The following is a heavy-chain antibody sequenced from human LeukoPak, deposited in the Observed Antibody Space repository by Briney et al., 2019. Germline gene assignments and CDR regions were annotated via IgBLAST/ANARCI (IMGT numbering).Heavy chain of an antibody. V-gene: IGHV1-2*02. CDR1: GYTFTGYY. Sequence: GASVKVSCKASGYTFTGYYMHWVRQAPGQGLEWMGWINPNSGGTNYAQKFQGRVTMTRDTSISTAYMELSRLRSDDTAVYYCIRDRGIAMVFDYWGQGTLVTVSS. CDR2: INPNSGGT. D-gene: IGHD5-18*01. CDR3: IRDRGIAMVFDY. J-gene: IGHJ4*02.